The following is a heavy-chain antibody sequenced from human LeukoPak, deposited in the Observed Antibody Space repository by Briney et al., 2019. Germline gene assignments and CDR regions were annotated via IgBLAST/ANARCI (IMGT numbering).Heavy chain of an antibody. Sequence: SETLSLTCTVSGGSISSYYWSWIRQPPGKGLEWIGYIYYSGSTNYNPSLKSRVTISVDTSKNQFSLKLSSVTAADTAVYYCARGVNIAAAGARYYFDYWGQGTLVTVSS. V-gene: IGHV4-59*08. CDR1: GGSISSYY. J-gene: IGHJ4*02. CDR3: ARGVNIAAAGARYYFDY. CDR2: IYYSGST. D-gene: IGHD6-13*01.